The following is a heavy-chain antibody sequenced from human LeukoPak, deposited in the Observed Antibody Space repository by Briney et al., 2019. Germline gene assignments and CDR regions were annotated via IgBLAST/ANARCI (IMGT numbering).Heavy chain of an antibody. CDR2: INPSGGST. Sequence: ASVKVSCKASGYTFTSYYMHWVRQAPGQGLEWMGIINPSGGSTTYEQTFQGRVTMTRDMSTSTVYMELSSLRSEDTAVYYCARAVGGAARPRVAAEYFQHWGQGTLVTVSS. CDR3: ARAVGGAARPRVAAEYFQH. D-gene: IGHD6-6*01. J-gene: IGHJ1*01. CDR1: GYTFTSYY. V-gene: IGHV1-46*01.